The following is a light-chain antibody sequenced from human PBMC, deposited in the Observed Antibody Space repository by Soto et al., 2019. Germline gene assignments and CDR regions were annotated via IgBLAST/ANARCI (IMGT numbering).Light chain of an antibody. V-gene: IGLV2-14*01. CDR3: SSYTTTNTLV. Sequence: QSVLTQPASVSGSPGQSITISCTGTSSDVGTYIFVSWYQHHPGKAPRLIIYEVSNRPSGVSNRFSGSKSDSTASLTISGLQAEDEADYYCSSYTTTNTLVFGGGTKLTVL. J-gene: IGLJ3*02. CDR2: EVS. CDR1: SSDVGTYIF.